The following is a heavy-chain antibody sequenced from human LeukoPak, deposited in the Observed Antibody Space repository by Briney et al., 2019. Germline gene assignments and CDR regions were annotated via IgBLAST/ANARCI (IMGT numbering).Heavy chain of an antibody. V-gene: IGHV3-23*01. CDR3: ARSRSGSVAGTSDY. D-gene: IGHD6-19*01. Sequence: GGSLRLSFAASGLTFSRYAMSWVRQAPGKGLEGVSSVSTDGDTYYTDSVKGRFTISRDVSRNTLFLQMISLRADDTALYYCARSRSGSVAGTSDYWGQGTLVIVSS. J-gene: IGHJ4*02. CDR2: VSTDGDT. CDR1: GLTFSRYA.